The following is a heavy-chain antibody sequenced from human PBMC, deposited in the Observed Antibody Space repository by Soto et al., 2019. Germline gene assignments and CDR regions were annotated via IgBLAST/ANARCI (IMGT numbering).Heavy chain of an antibody. V-gene: IGHV3-53*04. Sequence: GGSLRLSCAASGFTVSSNYMSWVRQAPGKGLEWVSVIYSGGSTYYADSVKGRFTISRHNSKNTLYLQMNSLRAEDTAVYYCARDRPYCSGGSCYYYYMDVWGKGTTVTVSS. CDR1: GFTVSSNY. CDR2: IYSGGST. CDR3: ARDRPYCSGGSCYYYYMDV. D-gene: IGHD2-15*01. J-gene: IGHJ6*03.